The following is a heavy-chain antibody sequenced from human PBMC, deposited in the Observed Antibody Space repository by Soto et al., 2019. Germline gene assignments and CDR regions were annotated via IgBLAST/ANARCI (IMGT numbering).Heavy chain of an antibody. J-gene: IGHJ4*01. V-gene: IGHV3-15*07. CDR3: NTDSRTTLPEIRFDY. Sequence: GGSLRLSCAASGFPFNNAWINWVRQVPGKGLEWVGRVKGKADGGSGDYAAPVKGRFVVSRDDSKDIVYLQMNSLKIEDTGVYYCNTDSRTTLPEIRFDYWGHGTQVTVSS. CDR1: GFPFNNAW. D-gene: IGHD1-26*01. CDR2: VKGKADGGSG.